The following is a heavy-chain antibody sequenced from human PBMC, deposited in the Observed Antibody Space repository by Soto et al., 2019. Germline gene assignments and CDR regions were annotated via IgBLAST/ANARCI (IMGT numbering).Heavy chain of an antibody. V-gene: IGHV3-72*01. CDR1: GFIFSDHY. D-gene: IGHD5-12*01. CDR2: SRNKPNAYST. J-gene: IGHJ3*01. Sequence: EVQLVESGGGLVQPGGSLRLSCAASGFIFSDHYMDWVRQAPGKGLEWVGRSRNKPNAYSTEYAASAKGRFTISRDDSKTSLYLQMNSLKAEDTAVYYCARRYSAWGDAFDVWGQGTMVTVSS. CDR3: ARRYSAWGDAFDV.